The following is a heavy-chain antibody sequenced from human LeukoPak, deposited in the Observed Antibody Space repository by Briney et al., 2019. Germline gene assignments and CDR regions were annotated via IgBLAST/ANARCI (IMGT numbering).Heavy chain of an antibody. CDR2: ISSSSSYT. J-gene: IGHJ4*02. CDR3: VRDVWGDRDSYFDY. D-gene: IGHD3-16*01. Sequence: PGGSLRLSCAASGFTFSDYYMSWIRQAPGKGLEWVAYISSSSSYTNYADSVKGRFIFSRDNPKNTLYLQMNSLRAEDTAVYYCVRDVWGDRDSYFDYWGQGTLVTVSS. V-gene: IGHV3-11*05. CDR1: GFTFSDYY.